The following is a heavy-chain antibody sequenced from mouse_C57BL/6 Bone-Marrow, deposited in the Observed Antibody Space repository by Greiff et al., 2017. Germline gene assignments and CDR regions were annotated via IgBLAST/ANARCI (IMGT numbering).Heavy chain of an antibody. CDR1: GFTFSDYY. V-gene: IGHV5-12*01. Sequence: EVKLMESGGGLVQPGGSLKLSCAASGFTFSDYYMYWVRQTPEKRLEWVAYISNGGGSTYYPDTVKGRFTISRDNAKNTLYLQMSRLKSEDTAMYYCARRHYYAMDYWGQGTSVTVSS. J-gene: IGHJ4*01. CDR3: ARRHYYAMDY. CDR2: ISNGGGST.